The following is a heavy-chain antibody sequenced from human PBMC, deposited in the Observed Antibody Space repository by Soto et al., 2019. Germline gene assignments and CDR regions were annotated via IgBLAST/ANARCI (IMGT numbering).Heavy chain of an antibody. Sequence: SETLSLTCTISGGSINNYNWSWIRQPPGKGLERIGYFYFTGTTKYNPSLESRVIISADTSKNQFSLNLTSVTAADTAVYYCARISYWVKDYWGQGALVTVSS. J-gene: IGHJ4*02. CDR2: FYFTGTT. CDR1: GGSINNYN. CDR3: ARISYWVKDY. D-gene: IGHD2-8*02. V-gene: IGHV4-59*01.